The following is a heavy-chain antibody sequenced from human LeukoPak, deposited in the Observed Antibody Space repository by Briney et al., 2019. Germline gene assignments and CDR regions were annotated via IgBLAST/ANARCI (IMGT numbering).Heavy chain of an antibody. CDR2: IYYSGST. CDR1: GGSIGSGGYY. V-gene: IGHV4-31*03. CDR3: ARENDSSGCD. Sequence: SQTLSLTCTVSGGSIGSGGYYWSWIRQHPGKGLEWIGYIYYSGSTYYNPSLKSRVTISVDTSKNQFSLKLSSVTAADTAVYYCARENDSSGCDWGQGTLVTVSS. J-gene: IGHJ4*02. D-gene: IGHD3-22*01.